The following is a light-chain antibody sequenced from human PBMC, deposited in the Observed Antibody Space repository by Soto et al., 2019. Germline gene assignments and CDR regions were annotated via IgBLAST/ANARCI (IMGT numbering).Light chain of an antibody. Sequence: QPVLTQPPSASGTPGQRVTISCSGSSSNIGSNIVNWYQQLPGTAPKLLIYSNNQRPSGVPDRFSGSKSGTSTSLAISGLQSDDEADYYCAAWDDSLNGPVFGGGTKVTVL. J-gene: IGLJ2*01. CDR1: SSNIGSNI. CDR3: AAWDDSLNGPV. V-gene: IGLV1-44*01. CDR2: SNN.